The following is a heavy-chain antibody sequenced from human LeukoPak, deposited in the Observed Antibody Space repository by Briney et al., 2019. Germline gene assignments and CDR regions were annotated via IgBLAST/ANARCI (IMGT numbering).Heavy chain of an antibody. CDR2: INPNSGGT. D-gene: IGHD5-12*01. CDR1: GYTFTGYY. V-gene: IGHV1-2*02. Sequence: GASVKVSCKASGYTFTGYYMHWVRQAPGQGLEWMGWINPNSGGTNYAQKFQGRVTMTRDTSISTAYMELSRLRSDDTAVYYCARAPGGVANDAFDIWGQGTMVTVSS. J-gene: IGHJ3*02. CDR3: ARAPGGVANDAFDI.